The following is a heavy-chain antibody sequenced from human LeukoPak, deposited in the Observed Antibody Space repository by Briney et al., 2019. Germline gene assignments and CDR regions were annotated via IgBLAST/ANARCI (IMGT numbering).Heavy chain of an antibody. CDR2: IWYDGSNK. D-gene: IGHD3-9*01. CDR1: GFTFSSYG. V-gene: IGHV3-33*01. CDR3: AASSGYSYFEH. J-gene: IGHJ1*01. Sequence: PGGSLRLSCAASGFTFSSYGMHWVRQAPGKGLEWVSIIWYDGSNKYYADSVKGRFTISRDDSKNTVYPQMNSLRVEDTAVYYCAASSGYSYFEHWGQGTLVIVSS.